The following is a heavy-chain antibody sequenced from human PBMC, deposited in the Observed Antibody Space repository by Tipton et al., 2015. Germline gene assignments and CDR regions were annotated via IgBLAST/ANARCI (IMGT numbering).Heavy chain of an antibody. CDR1: AYSISTDYY. CDR3: ACQDYDSLTRDYQTVDY. D-gene: IGHD3-9*01. CDR2: ISHSGNT. Sequence: TLSLTCAVSAYSISTDYYWVWIRQPPGKGLEWIGTISHSGNTFYNPSLKSRVTMSRDTSKNQFSLKLTSVTAADTAVYYCACQDYDSLTRDYQTVDYWGQGTLVTASS. J-gene: IGHJ4*02. V-gene: IGHV4-38-2*01.